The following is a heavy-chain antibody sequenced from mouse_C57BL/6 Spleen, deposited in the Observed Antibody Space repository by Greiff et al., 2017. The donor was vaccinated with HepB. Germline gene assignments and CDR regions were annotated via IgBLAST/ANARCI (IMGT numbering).Heavy chain of an antibody. CDR1: GYSITSGYY. CDR3: ARDSNYRYFDV. J-gene: IGHJ1*03. CDR2: ISYDGSN. V-gene: IGHV3-6*01. D-gene: IGHD2-5*01. Sequence: EVKLMESGPGLVKPSQSLSLTCSVTGYSITSGYYWNWIRQFPGNKLEWMGYISYDGSNNYNPSLKNRISITRDTSKNQFFLKLNSVTTEDTATYYCARDSNYRYFDVWGTGTTVTVSS.